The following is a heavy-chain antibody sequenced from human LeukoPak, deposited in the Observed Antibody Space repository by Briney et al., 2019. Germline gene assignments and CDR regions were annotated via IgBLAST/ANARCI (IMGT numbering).Heavy chain of an antibody. D-gene: IGHD4-23*01. J-gene: IGHJ4*02. CDR1: GFTFSSYA. V-gene: IGHV3-23*01. CDR2: IGRYGGDI. CDR3: AKYAPPTTVVTRFFDS. Sequence: GGSLRLSCAASGFTFSSYAMSWVRQAPGKGLEWVSVIGRYGGDIHYADSVEGRFTISRDNSKNTLYLQMNSLRVEDTAIYYCAKYAPPTTVVTRFFDSWGQGTLVTVSS.